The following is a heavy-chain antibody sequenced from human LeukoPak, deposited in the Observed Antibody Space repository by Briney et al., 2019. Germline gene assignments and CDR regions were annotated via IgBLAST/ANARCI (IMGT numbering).Heavy chain of an antibody. CDR3: AKEYPGTFSPFPACFDN. CDR2: ITSSGSRT. CDR1: GFTFSSYA. Sequence: GGSLRLSCAASGFTFSSYAMNWVRQAPGKGLEWVSAITSSGSRTYYADSVKGRFTISRDNSKNTLYLQMNSLRAEDTAIYYCAKEYPGTFSPFPACFDNWGQGTLVTVSS. V-gene: IGHV3-23*01. J-gene: IGHJ4*02. D-gene: IGHD1-26*01.